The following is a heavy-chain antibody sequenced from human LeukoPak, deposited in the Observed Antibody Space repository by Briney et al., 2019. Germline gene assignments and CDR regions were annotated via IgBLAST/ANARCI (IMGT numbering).Heavy chain of an antibody. CDR3: ARDKSRSYYDFWSGYYHYFDY. Sequence: PSETLSLTCTVSGGSISSYYWSWIRQPPGKGLEWIGYIYTSGSTNYNPSLKSRVAMSVDTSKNQFSLKLSSVTAADTAVYYCARDKSRSYYDFWSGYYHYFDYWGQGTLVTVSS. J-gene: IGHJ4*02. CDR1: GGSISSYY. D-gene: IGHD3-3*01. V-gene: IGHV4-4*09. CDR2: IYTSGST.